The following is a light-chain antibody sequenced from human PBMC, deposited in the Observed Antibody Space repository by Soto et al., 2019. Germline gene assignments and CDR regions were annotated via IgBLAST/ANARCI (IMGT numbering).Light chain of an antibody. Sequence: ELVMTQSPGTLSLSAGERATLSCRASQSVSNNYLAWYQQKPGQAPRLLIYGASNRATGIPDRFSGSGSGTDFSVSFRRLVYACVVVYYGAQCGGAGRVGGGTKVDIK. J-gene: IGKJ4*01. CDR1: QSVSNNY. CDR2: GAS. V-gene: IGKV3-20*01. CDR3: AQCGGAGR.